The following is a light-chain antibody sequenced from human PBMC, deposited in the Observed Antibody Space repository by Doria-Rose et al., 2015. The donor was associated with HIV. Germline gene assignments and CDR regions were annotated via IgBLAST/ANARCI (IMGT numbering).Light chain of an antibody. V-gene: IGKV1-8*01. J-gene: IGKJ5*01. Sequence: TQSPSSFSASTGDRVTITCRASLGISSYLAWYQQKPGKAPNLLIYAASTLQSGVPSRFGGSGPGTDFTLTVSCLQSEDFATYYCQQYYSYPRAFGQGTRLEIK. CDR3: QQYYSYPRA. CDR2: AAS. CDR1: LGISSY.